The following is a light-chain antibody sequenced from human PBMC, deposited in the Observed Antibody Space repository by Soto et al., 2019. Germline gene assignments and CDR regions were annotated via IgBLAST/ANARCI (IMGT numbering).Light chain of an antibody. Sequence: DIQMTQSPSHVSASVGDRVSITCRASQDIRSWLAWYQQRPGKAPKLLIYAATILQSGVPSRFSGSGSGTAFTLTISNLQPEDFASYFCQQANSFPLTLGGGTKVDTK. CDR3: QQANSFPLT. J-gene: IGKJ4*01. CDR2: AAT. V-gene: IGKV1-12*01. CDR1: QDIRSW.